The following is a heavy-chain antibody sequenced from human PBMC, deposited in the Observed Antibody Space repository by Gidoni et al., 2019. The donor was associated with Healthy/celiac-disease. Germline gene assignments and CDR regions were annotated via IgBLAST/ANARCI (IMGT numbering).Heavy chain of an antibody. CDR3: ARCTTGGRNYYYGMDV. D-gene: IGHD3-10*01. CDR1: GGSSSGYY. V-gene: IGHV4-34*01. CDR2: INHSGST. J-gene: IGHJ6*02. Sequence: QVQLQQWGAGLLQPSETLSLTCAVYGGSSSGYYWSWIRQPPGKGLEWIGEINHSGSTNYNPSLKSRVTISVDTSKNQFSLKLSSVTAADTAVYYCARCTTGGRNYYYGMDVWGQGTTVTVSS.